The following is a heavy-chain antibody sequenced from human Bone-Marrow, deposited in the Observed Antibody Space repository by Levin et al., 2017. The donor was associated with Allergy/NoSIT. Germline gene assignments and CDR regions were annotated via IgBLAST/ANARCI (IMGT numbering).Heavy chain of an antibody. CDR3: ARDPAGGYYDSSGYSGDH. CDR1: GFTFRHYT. Sequence: GGSLRLSCAASGFTFRHYTMNWVRQAPGKGLEWVSCITSSGDSTYYADSVKGRFTISRDNAKNSLYLQLNRLRDEDTAMYYCARDPAGGYYDSSGYSGDHWGQGTLVTVSS. J-gene: IGHJ4*02. CDR2: ITSSGDST. D-gene: IGHD3-22*01. V-gene: IGHV3-48*02.